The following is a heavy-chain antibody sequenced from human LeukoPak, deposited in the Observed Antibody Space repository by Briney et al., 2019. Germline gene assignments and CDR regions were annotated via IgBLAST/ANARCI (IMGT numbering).Heavy chain of an antibody. J-gene: IGHJ4*02. V-gene: IGHV3-23*01. CDR1: GFTFSSYA. CDR2: ISGSGGST. D-gene: IGHD3-10*01. Sequence: PGGSLRLSCAASGFTFSSYAMSWVRQAPGKGLEWVSAISGSGGSTYYADSVKGRFTISRDNSKNTLYLQMNSLRAEDTAVYYCAKDRYGSGSYYTAFDYWGQGTLVTVSS. CDR3: AKDRYGSGSYYTAFDY.